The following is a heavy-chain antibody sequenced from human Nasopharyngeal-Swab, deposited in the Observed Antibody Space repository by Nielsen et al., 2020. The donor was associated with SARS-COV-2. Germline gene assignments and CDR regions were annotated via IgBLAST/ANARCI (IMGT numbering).Heavy chain of an antibody. CDR1: GFTFSSYG. D-gene: IGHD3-16*01. J-gene: IGHJ4*02. V-gene: IGHV3-30*18. Sequence: GESLKISCAASGFTFSSYGMHWVRQAPGKGLGWVAVISSDGTNKYYADSVKGRFTISRDNSKNTLYLQMNSLRDEDTAVYYCAKDWGKLDYWGQGTLVTVSS. CDR3: AKDWGKLDY. CDR2: ISSDGTNK.